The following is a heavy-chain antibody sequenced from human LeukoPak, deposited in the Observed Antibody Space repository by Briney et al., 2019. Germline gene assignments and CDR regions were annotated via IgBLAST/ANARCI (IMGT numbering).Heavy chain of an antibody. J-gene: IGHJ4*02. V-gene: IGHV4-39*01. CDR2: IYLSGST. CDR1: GASISSRSYY. D-gene: IGHD5-12*01. Sequence: SETLSLTCTVSGASISSRSYYWDWIRQPPGKGLDWIGSIYLSGSTYYNPSLNSRVTISVDTSKNQFSLKLISVTAADTAVYYCARRTVATTGVDYWGQGSLVTVSS. CDR3: ARRTVATTGVDY.